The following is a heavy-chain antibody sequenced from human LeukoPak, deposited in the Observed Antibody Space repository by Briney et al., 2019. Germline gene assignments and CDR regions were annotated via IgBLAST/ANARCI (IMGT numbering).Heavy chain of an antibody. CDR3: ARESAGRYCSGGSCYSNNWFDP. D-gene: IGHD2-15*01. CDR2: INPNSGDT. V-gene: IGHV1-2*02. CDR1: GYIFTGYY. J-gene: IGHJ5*02. Sequence: ASVKVSCKASGYIFTGYYMYWVRQAPGQGLEWMGWINPNSGDTNYAQKFQGRVTMTRDTSISTAYMELSRLRSDDTAVYYCARESAGRYCSGGSCYSNNWFDPWGQGTLVTVSS.